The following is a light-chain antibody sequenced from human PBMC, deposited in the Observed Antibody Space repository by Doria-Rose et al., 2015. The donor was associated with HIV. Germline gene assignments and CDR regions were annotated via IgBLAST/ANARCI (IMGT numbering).Light chain of an antibody. Sequence: VLTQSPLSLPVTPGQPASISCRSSQSLLHTIGYNYLDWYLQKPGQSPQLLIYLGSNRASGVPDRFSGSGSGTDFTLKISRVEAEDVGVYYCGQALQTPFTFGQGTKLEIK. CDR2: LGS. J-gene: IGKJ2*01. V-gene: IGKV2-28*01. CDR3: GQALQTPFT. CDR1: QSLLHTIGYNY.